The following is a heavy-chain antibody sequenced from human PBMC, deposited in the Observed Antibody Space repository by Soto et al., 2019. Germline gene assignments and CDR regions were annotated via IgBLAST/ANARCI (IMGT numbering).Heavy chain of an antibody. J-gene: IGHJ4*02. CDR3: ARGPRGTAMVRRYFDY. CDR1: GGSISSSSYY. D-gene: IGHD5-18*01. V-gene: IGHV4-61*05. Sequence: QLQLQESGPGLVKPSETLSLTCTVSGGSISSSSYYWGWIRQPPGKGLEWIGYIYYSGSTNYNPSLKSRVTISVDTSKNQFSLKLSSVTAADTAVYYCARGPRGTAMVRRYFDYWGQGTLVTVSS. CDR2: IYYSGST.